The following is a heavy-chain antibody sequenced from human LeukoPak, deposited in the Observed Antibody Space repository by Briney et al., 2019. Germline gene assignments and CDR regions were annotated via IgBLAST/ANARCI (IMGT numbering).Heavy chain of an antibody. CDR2: IIPILGIA. Sequence: ASVKVSCKASGGTFNSYAISWVRQAPGQGLEWMGRIIPILGIANYAQKFQGRVTITADKSTSTAYMELSSLRSEDTAVYYCARSVEKNDFWSGYYMAVWGQGTLVTVSS. J-gene: IGHJ4*02. CDR1: GGTFNSYA. V-gene: IGHV1-69*04. D-gene: IGHD3-3*01. CDR3: ARSVEKNDFWSGYYMAV.